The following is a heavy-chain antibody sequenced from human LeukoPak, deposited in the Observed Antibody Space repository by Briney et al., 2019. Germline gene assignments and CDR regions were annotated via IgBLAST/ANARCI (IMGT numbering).Heavy chain of an antibody. CDR1: GFTFSNAW. D-gene: IGHD3/OR15-3a*01. V-gene: IGHV3-15*01. CDR2: IKRKGDDGTI. CDR3: TAGTGRSDFDY. J-gene: IGHJ4*02. Sequence: GGSLRLSCAAWGFTFSNAWMRWVRQAPGKGLEGVGRIKRKGDDGTIDYAAPVKGRLTISRDDSKNTLYLQMNSLKSEDTAVYYCTAGTGRSDFDYWGQGTLVTVSS.